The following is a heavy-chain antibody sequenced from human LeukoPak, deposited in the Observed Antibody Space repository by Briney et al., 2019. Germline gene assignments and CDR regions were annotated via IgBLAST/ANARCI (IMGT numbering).Heavy chain of an antibody. V-gene: IGHV3-53*01. CDR2: IYTTGNT. D-gene: IGHD3-22*01. CDR3: ARRAGDYSHPYDY. J-gene: IGHJ4*02. Sequence: PGGSLRLSCAASGITVSSNSMSWVRQAPGKGLEWVSFIYTTGNTHNSDSVKGRFTISRDSSKNTLYLQMNSLRAEDTAVYYCARRAGDYSHPYDYWGQGTLVTVSS. CDR1: GITVSSNS.